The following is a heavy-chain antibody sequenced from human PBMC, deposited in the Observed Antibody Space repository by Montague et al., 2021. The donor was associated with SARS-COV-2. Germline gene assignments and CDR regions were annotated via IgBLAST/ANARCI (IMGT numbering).Heavy chain of an antibody. J-gene: IGHJ3*02. CDR2: IYYSGST. CDR1: GGSISSYY. V-gene: IGHV4-59*01. D-gene: IGHD6-19*01. Sequence: SETLSLTCTVSGGSISSYYWSWIRQPPGKGLEWIGYIYYSGSTTYNPSLKSRVTISVDTSKNQFSLKLSSVTAADTAVYYCSSGSGWMGNAFDIWGQGTMVTVSS. CDR3: SSGSGWMGNAFDI.